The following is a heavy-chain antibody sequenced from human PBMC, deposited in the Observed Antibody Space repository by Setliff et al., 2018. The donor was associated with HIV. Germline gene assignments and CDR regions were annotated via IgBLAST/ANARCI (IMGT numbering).Heavy chain of an antibody. CDR3: AKESGLYSNYKYYYYMDV. CDR1: GGTFSSYA. Sequence: GASVKVSCKASGGTFSSYAISWVRQAPGQGLEWMGGFIPVFRTANYAQKFQGRVTITADESTSTAYMELSSLRSEDTAVYYCAKESGLYSNYKYYYYMDVWGKGTTVTVSS. D-gene: IGHD4-4*01. CDR2: FIPVFRTA. V-gene: IGHV1-69*13. J-gene: IGHJ6*03.